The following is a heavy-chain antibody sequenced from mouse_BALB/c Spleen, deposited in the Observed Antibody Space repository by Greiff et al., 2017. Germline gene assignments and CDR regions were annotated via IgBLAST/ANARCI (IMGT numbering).Heavy chain of an antibody. CDR3: ARWLRDFDV. D-gene: IGHD1-1*01. J-gene: IGHJ1*01. Sequence: VQLQQPGAELVKPGASVKLSCKASGYTFTSYWMHWVKQRPGQGLEWIGEIDPSDSYTNYNQKFKGKATLTVDKSSSTAYMQLSSLTSEDSAVYYCARWLRDFDVWGAGTTVTVSS. V-gene: IGHV1-69*02. CDR2: IDPSDSYT. CDR1: GYTFTSYW.